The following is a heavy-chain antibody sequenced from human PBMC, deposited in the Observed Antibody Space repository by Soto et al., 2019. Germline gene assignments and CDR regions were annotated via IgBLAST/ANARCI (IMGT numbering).Heavy chain of an antibody. J-gene: IGHJ4*02. CDR1: EYNFTTYW. V-gene: IGHV5-51*01. CDR2: IYPCDSDT. D-gene: IGHD3-16*01. Sequence: PGEALKISCKGSEYNFTTYWIGWVRQMARKGLEGMGIIYPCDSDTRFRPAFQGQVTNTVRKALDTAFLQWSSLKASDTAMYYCARRPPLEAYPFEYWGQGTLVTVSS. CDR3: ARRPPLEAYPFEY.